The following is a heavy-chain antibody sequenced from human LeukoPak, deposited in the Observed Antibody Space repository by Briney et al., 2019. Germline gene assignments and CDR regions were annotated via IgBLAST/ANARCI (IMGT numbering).Heavy chain of an antibody. CDR1: GGSFSGYY. Sequence: SETLSLTCAVYGGSFSGYYWSWIRQPPGKGLEWIREINHSGSTNYNPSLKSRVTISVDTSKNQFSLRLSSVAAADTAVYYCVRVVVPAAIPYYYYMDVWGKGTTVTVSS. CDR3: VRVVVPAAIPYYYYMDV. J-gene: IGHJ6*03. CDR2: INHSGST. D-gene: IGHD2-2*01. V-gene: IGHV4-34*01.